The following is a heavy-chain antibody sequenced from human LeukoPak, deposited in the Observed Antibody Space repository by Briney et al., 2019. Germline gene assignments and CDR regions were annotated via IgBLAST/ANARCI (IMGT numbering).Heavy chain of an antibody. Sequence: GASVKVSCKASGYTFIGYYLHWVRQAPGQGLEWMGWINTNTGNPTYAQGFTGRFVFSLDTSVSTAYLQISSLKAEDTAVYYCASRAAAGSIYYYYMDVWGKGTTVTVSS. V-gene: IGHV7-4-1*02. CDR2: INTNTGNP. CDR3: ASRAAAGSIYYYYMDV. D-gene: IGHD6-13*01. CDR1: GYTFIGYY. J-gene: IGHJ6*03.